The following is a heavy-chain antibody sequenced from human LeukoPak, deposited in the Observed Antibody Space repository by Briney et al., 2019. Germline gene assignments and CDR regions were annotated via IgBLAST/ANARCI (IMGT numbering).Heavy chain of an antibody. CDR1: GFTFSNYD. V-gene: IGHV3-30*18. CDR2: ISHDGNNR. J-gene: IGHJ4*02. CDR3: AKVTGMGYNYGSTFDY. Sequence: PGRSLRLSCAASGFTFSNYDMHWVRQAPGKGLEWVAVISHDGNNRYYADSVKGRFTISRDNSDNTLYLQMNSLRAEDTAVYYCAKVTGMGYNYGSTFDYWGQGTLVTVSS. D-gene: IGHD5-18*01.